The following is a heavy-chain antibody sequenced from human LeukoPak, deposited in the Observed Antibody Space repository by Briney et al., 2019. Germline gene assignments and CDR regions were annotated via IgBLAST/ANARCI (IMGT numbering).Heavy chain of an antibody. D-gene: IGHD2-2*01. CDR3: ARERDIVVVPAATPVGVWFDP. CDR2: INTNTGNP. Sequence: GASVKVSCKASGYTFTSYAMNWVRQAPGQGLEWMGWINTNTGNPTYAQGFTGRFVFSLDTSVSTAYLQISSLKAEDTAVYYCARERDIVVVPAATPVGVWFDPWGQGTLVTVSS. CDR1: GYTFTSYA. V-gene: IGHV7-4-1*02. J-gene: IGHJ5*02.